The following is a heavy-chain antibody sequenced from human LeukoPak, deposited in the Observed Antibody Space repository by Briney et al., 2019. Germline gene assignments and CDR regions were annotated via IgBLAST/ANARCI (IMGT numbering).Heavy chain of an antibody. J-gene: IGHJ4*02. Sequence: PGGSLRLSCAASGFSFSSYGMNWVRQAPGKGLEWVSSFSGSSRLIYYADSVKGRFTFSRDNAKNRLYLQMNSLRAEDTAVYYCARDTYSRLQTDYWGQGTLVTVSS. CDR2: FSGSSRLI. D-gene: IGHD2-21*02. CDR1: GFSFSSYG. CDR3: ARDTYSRLQTDY. V-gene: IGHV3-21*01.